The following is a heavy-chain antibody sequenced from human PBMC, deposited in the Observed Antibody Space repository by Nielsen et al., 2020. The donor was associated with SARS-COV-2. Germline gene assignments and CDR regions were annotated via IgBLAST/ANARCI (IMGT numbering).Heavy chain of an antibody. V-gene: IGHV4-34*01. CDR3: VRGRYYYDSSGYYSKADFDY. J-gene: IGHJ4*02. D-gene: IGHD3-22*01. Sequence: SETLSLTCAVYGGSFSGFYWSWIRQFPGKGLEWIGEINHSGATNYNPPLKSRVTISVDTSKNQFSLNLSSVTAADTAVYYCVRGRYYYDSSGYYSKADFDYWGQGTLVTVSS. CDR2: INHSGAT. CDR1: GGSFSGFY.